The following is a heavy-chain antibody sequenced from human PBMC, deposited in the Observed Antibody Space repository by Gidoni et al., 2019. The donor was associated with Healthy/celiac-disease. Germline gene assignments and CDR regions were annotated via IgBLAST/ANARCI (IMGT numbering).Heavy chain of an antibody. CDR2: INHSGST. CDR1: GGSFSGYY. CDR3: ARGGVAYDSSGYPPDY. J-gene: IGHJ4*02. Sequence: QVQLQQWGAGLLKPSETLSLTCAVYGGSFSGYYWSWIRQPPGKGLEWIGEINHSGSTNYNPSLKSRVTISVDTSKNQFSLKLSSVTAADTAVYYCARGGVAYDSSGYPPDYWGQGTLVTVSS. V-gene: IGHV4-34*01. D-gene: IGHD3-22*01.